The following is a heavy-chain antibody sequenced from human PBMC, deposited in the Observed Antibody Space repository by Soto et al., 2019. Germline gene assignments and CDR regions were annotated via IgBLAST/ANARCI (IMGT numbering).Heavy chain of an antibody. D-gene: IGHD2-2*01. J-gene: IGHJ4*02. CDR2: INPNSGGT. V-gene: IGHV1-2*04. CDR3: ARENPAYNFDF. Sequence: GSVKVSCKASGYTFTGYYMHWVRQAPGQGLEWMGWINPNSGGTNYAQKFQGWVTMTRDTSISTAYMELSRLRSDDTAVYYCARENPAYNFDFWGQGILVTVSS. CDR1: GYTFTGYY.